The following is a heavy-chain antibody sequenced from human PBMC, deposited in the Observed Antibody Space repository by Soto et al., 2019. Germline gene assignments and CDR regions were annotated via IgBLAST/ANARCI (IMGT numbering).Heavy chain of an antibody. CDR2: IYSGGST. CDR1: GFTVSSNY. CDR3: ARDQSSSWFGYYYYYYMDV. Sequence: PGGSLRLSCAASGFTVSSNYMSWVRQAPGKGLEWVSVIYSGGSTYYADSVKGRFTISRDNSKNTLYLQMNSLRAEDTAVYYCARDQSSSWFGYYYYYYMDVWGKGTTVTVSS. D-gene: IGHD6-13*01. V-gene: IGHV3-66*01. J-gene: IGHJ6*03.